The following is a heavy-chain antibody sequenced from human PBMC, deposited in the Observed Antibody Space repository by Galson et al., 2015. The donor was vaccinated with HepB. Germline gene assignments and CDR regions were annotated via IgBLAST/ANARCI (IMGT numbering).Heavy chain of an antibody. V-gene: IGHV4-30-4*07. D-gene: IGHD3-10*01. Sequence: TLSLTCAVSGGSISSGGYSWSWIRQPPGKGLEWIGYIYYSGSTYYNPSLKSRVTISVDTSKNQFSLKLSSVTAADTAVYYCARGPCYYGSGSCQIPAGGIWGQGTLVTVSS. CDR2: IYYSGST. J-gene: IGHJ4*02. CDR3: ARGPCYYGSGSCQIPAGGI. CDR1: GGSISSGGYS.